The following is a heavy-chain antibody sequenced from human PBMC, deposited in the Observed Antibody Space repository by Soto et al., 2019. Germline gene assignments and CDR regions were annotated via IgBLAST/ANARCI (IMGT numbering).Heavy chain of an antibody. CDR1: GGSISSYY. CDR3: ARDSPYYYDSSGFDY. Sequence: QVQLQESGPGLVKPSETLSLTCTVSGGSISSYYWSWIRQPPGKGLEWIGYIYYSGSTNYNPSLKSRVTISVDTSKYQFSLKLSSVTAADTAVYYCARDSPYYYDSSGFDYWGQGTLVTVSS. CDR2: IYYSGST. V-gene: IGHV4-59*01. J-gene: IGHJ4*02. D-gene: IGHD3-22*01.